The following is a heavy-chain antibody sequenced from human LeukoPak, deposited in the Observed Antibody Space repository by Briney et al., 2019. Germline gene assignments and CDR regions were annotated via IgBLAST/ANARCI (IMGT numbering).Heavy chain of an antibody. V-gene: IGHV3-74*03. CDR1: GFSFSSYW. J-gene: IGHJ4*02. CDR2: INSDGKST. CDR3: TKGIGGSGYYGVDY. Sequence: GGSLRLSCAAPGFSFSSYWMHWVRQAPGEGLVWVSRINSDGKSTTSADSVKGRFTVSRDNSKSSLYLQMNSLTTEDTALYYCTKGIGGSGYYGVDYWGQGTLVTVSS. D-gene: IGHD3-3*01.